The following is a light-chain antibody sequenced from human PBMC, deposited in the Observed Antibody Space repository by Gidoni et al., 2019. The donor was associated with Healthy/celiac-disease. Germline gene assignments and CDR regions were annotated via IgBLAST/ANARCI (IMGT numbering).Light chain of an antibody. CDR1: QSVSSSY. J-gene: IGKJ5*01. V-gene: IGKV3-20*01. Sequence: EIVLTQSPGTLSLSPWERVTLSCRAIQSVSSSYLAWYQQKPGQAPRLLIYGASSRATGIPDRFSGSGSGTDFTLTISRLEPEDCAVYYCQQYGSSPPVTFGQGTRLEIK. CDR3: QQYGSSPPVT. CDR2: GAS.